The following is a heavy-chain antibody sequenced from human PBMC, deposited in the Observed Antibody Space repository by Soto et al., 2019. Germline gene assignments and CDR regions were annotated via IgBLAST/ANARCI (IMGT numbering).Heavy chain of an antibody. CDR2: IYYSGST. V-gene: IGHV4-38-2*02. D-gene: IGHD6-19*01. J-gene: IGHJ6*02. CDR1: GYSINSDDY. Sequence: SETLSLTCTVSGYSINSDDYWGWIRQPPGKGLEWIASIYYSGSTYYNPSLKSRVTISVDTSKNQFSLKLSSVTAADTAVYYCARPRAGSRDYYYYGMDVWGQGTTVTVSS. CDR3: ARPRAGSRDYYYYGMDV.